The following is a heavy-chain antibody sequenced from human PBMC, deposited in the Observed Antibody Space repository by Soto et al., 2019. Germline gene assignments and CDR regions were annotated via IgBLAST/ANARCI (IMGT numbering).Heavy chain of an antibody. CDR2: INSDGTTT. CDR3: ATDGSYAQHV. J-gene: IGHJ6*02. CDR1: GFTFSNTW. D-gene: IGHD2-2*01. Sequence: SGGSLRLSCAASGFTFSNTWMHWVRQAPGKGLVWVSHINSDGTTTTYADSVKGRFTISRDNATNTVHLQMNSLRAEDTAVYYCATDGSYAQHVWGQGTTVTVSS. V-gene: IGHV3-74*01.